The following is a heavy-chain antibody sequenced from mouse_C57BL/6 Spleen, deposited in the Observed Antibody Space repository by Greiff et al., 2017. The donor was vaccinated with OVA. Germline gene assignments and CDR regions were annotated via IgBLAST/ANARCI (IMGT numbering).Heavy chain of an antibody. CDR1: GYAFSSSW. Sequence: VQVVESGPELVKPGASVKISCKASGYAFSSSWMNWVKQRPGKGLEWIGRIYPGDGDTNYNGKFKGKATLTADKSSSTAYMQLSSLTSEDSAVYFCARRDYYGSSPLDYWGQGTTLTVSS. J-gene: IGHJ2*01. V-gene: IGHV1-82*01. D-gene: IGHD1-1*01. CDR3: ARRDYYGSSPLDY. CDR2: IYPGDGDT.